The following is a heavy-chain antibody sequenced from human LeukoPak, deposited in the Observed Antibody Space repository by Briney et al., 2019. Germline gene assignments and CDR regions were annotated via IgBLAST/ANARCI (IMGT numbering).Heavy chain of an antibody. CDR2: IYTSGST. J-gene: IGHJ6*03. CDR3: ARGSYGGAAAGTYYYYYYMDV. D-gene: IGHD6-13*01. CDR1: GGSISSYF. Sequence: PSETLSLTCTVSGGSISSYFWSWIRQPAGKGLEWIGRIYTSGSTNYNPSLKSRVTMSVDTSKNQFSLKLSSVTAADTAVYYCARGSYGGAAAGTYYYYYYMDVWGKGTTVTVSS. V-gene: IGHV4-4*07.